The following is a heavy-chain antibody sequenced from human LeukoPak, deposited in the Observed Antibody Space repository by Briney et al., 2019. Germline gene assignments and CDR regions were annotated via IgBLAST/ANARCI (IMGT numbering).Heavy chain of an antibody. CDR3: ARAEYCSSTSCSDFDY. CDR2: IIPIFGTA. CDR1: GGTFSSYA. V-gene: IGHV1-69*06. D-gene: IGHD2-2*01. Sequence: VKVSCKASGGTFSSYAISWVRQAPGQGLEWMVGIIPIFGTANYAQKFQGRVTITADKSTSTAYMELSSLRSEDTAVYYCARAEYCSSTSCSDFDYWGQGTLVTVSS. J-gene: IGHJ4*02.